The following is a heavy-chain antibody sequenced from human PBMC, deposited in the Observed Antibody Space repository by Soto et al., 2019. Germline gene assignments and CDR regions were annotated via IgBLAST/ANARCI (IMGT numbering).Heavy chain of an antibody. J-gene: IGHJ4*02. CDR1: GFNFGGNA. CDR3: ARGGLSARPDY. D-gene: IGHD6-6*01. CDR2: IWYDGSNK. Sequence: QVQLVESGGGVVQPGRSLRLSCAASGFNFGGNAMHWVRQAPGKGLEWVAVIWYDGSNKYYADSVKGRFTISRDNARDTVYLQMNNLRAEDTELYTCARGGLSARPDYWGQGTLVTVSS. V-gene: IGHV3-33*01.